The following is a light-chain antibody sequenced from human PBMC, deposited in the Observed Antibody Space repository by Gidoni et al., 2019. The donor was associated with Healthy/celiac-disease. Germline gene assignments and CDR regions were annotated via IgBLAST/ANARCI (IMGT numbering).Light chain of an antibody. J-gene: IGKJ2*01. V-gene: IGKV1-5*01. CDR2: DAC. CDR1: QSISSW. CDR3: QQYNSYRYT. Sequence: DIQMTQSPSTLSASVGDRVTITCRASQSISSWLSWYQQKPGKAPKLLIYDACSLESGVPSRFSGSGSGTEFPLTSSSLPPDVFATYYCQQYNSYRYTFXPXTKLEIK.